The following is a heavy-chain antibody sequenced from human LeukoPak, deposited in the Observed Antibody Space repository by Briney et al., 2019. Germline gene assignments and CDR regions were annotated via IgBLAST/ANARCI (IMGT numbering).Heavy chain of an antibody. V-gene: IGHV4-59*01. Sequence: SETLSLTCTVSGGSISSYYWSWIRQPPGKGLEWIGYIYYSGGTNYNPSLKSRVTISVDTSKNQFSLKLSSVTAADTAVYYCARESGYSYGYGPDYYYYGMDVWGQGTTVTVSS. CDR1: GGSISSYY. J-gene: IGHJ6*02. CDR3: ARESGYSYGYGPDYYYYGMDV. D-gene: IGHD5-18*01. CDR2: IYYSGGT.